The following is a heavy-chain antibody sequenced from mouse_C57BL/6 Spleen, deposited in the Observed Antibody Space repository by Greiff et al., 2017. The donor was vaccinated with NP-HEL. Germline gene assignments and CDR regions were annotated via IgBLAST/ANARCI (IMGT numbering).Heavy chain of an antibody. V-gene: IGHV1-59*01. Sequence: VQLQQSGAELVRPGTSVKLSCKASGYTFTSYWMHWVKQRPGQGLEWIGVIDPSDSYTNYNQKFKGKATLTVDTSSSTAYMQLSSLTSEDYPVYYCARKILHYGSSHYYAMDSWKQGASVTVAS. D-gene: IGHD1-1*01. CDR1: GYTFTSYW. J-gene: IGHJ4*01. CDR2: IDPSDSYT. CDR3: ARKILHYGSSHYYAMDS.